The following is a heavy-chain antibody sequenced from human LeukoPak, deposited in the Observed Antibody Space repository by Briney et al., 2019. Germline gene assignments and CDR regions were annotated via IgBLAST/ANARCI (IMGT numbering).Heavy chain of an antibody. CDR1: GGSISSGGYY. D-gene: IGHD6-13*01. J-gene: IGHJ4*02. Sequence: PSQTLSLTCAVSGGSISSGGYYWSWIRQPPGKGLEWIGYIYHSGSTYYNPSLKSRVTISVDRSKNQFSLKLSSVTAADTAVYYCARSGLSSSCFDYWGQGTLVTVSS. V-gene: IGHV4-30-2*01. CDR2: IYHSGST. CDR3: ARSGLSSSCFDY.